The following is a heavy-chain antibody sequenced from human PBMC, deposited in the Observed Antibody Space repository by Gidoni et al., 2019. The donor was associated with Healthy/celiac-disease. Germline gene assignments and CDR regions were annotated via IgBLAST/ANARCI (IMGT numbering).Heavy chain of an antibody. Sequence: EVQLVESGGGLVQPGGSLRLSCAASGFTVSSNYMSWVRQAPGKGLGWVSVIYSGGSTYYADPVKGRFTISRDNSKNTLYLQMNSLRAEDTAVYYCARDGYHDYVWGSYVDWGQGTLVTVSS. CDR1: GFTVSSNY. J-gene: IGHJ4*02. CDR2: IYSGGST. V-gene: IGHV3-66*02. CDR3: ARDGYHDYVWGSYVD. D-gene: IGHD3-16*01.